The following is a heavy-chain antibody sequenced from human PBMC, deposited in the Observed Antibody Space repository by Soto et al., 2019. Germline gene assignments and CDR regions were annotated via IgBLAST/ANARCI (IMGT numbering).Heavy chain of an antibody. D-gene: IGHD2-2*01. Sequence: PGGSLRLSCAASGFTFSSYWMHLVRQGPGKGLVWVSRINNDGTITTYADSVEGRFTISRDNAKNTLFLQMGSLRDEDTAVYYCARAGPETCSSISCFAFSPDVWGKGTTVTVSS. CDR3: ARAGPETCSSISCFAFSPDV. CDR2: INNDGTIT. V-gene: IGHV3-74*01. J-gene: IGHJ6*04. CDR1: GFTFSSYW.